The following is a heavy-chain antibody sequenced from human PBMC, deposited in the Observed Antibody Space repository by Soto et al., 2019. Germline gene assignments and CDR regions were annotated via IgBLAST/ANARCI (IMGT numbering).Heavy chain of an antibody. D-gene: IGHD3-10*01. V-gene: IGHV4-31*03. CDR1: GGSISSGGYY. Sequence: SETLSLTCTVSGGSISSGGYYWSWIRQHPGKGLEWIGYIYYSGSTYYNPSLKHRVTISVDTSKNQFSLKLGSVTAADTAVYYCARERSGSSGSYSPDSPYFDYWGQGTLVTVSS. CDR2: IYYSGST. CDR3: ARERSGSSGSYSPDSPYFDY. J-gene: IGHJ4*02.